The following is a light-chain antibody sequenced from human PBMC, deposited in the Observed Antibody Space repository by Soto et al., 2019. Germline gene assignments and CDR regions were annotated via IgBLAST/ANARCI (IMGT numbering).Light chain of an antibody. Sequence: DIQMTQSPSTLSASVGDRVTITCRASQSISSWLAWYQQKPGKAPKLLIYKASSLESGVPSMFSGSGAGTEFPLTISSLQADDFATYYCQQYNILWTFGQGTKVEIK. V-gene: IGKV1-5*03. CDR2: KAS. CDR1: QSISSW. CDR3: QQYNILWT. J-gene: IGKJ1*01.